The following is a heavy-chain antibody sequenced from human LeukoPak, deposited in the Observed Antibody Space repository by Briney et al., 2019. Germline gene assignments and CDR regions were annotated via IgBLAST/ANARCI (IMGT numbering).Heavy chain of an antibody. V-gene: IGHV4-31*03. CDR1: GGSFSSGGYS. CDR3: ARKVYAPYFDS. CDR2: IYYSGDT. Sequence: SQTLSLTCTVSGGSFSSGGYSWSWIRQHPGKGLEWIGYIYYSGDTYYNPSLKSRVTISVDTSKNQFSLKLSSVTAADTAVYYCARKVYAPYFDSWGQGTLVTVSS. D-gene: IGHD2-8*01. J-gene: IGHJ4*02.